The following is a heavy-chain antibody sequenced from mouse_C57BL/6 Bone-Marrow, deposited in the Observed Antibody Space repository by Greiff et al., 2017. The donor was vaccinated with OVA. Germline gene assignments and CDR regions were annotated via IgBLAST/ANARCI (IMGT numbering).Heavy chain of an antibody. CDR3: ARGGGSSGLCYYYAMDY. Sequence: DVKLVESGGGLVKPGGSLKLSCAASGFTFSSYAMSWVRQTPEKRLEWVATISDGGSYTYYPDNVKGRFTISRDNAKNNLYLQMSHLKSEDTAMYYCARGGGSSGLCYYYAMDYWGQGTSVTVSS. CDR1: GFTFSSYA. D-gene: IGHD3-2*02. CDR2: ISDGGSYT. V-gene: IGHV5-4*03. J-gene: IGHJ4*01.